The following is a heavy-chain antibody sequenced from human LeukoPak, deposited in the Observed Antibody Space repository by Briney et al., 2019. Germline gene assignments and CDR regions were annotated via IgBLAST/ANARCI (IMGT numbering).Heavy chain of an antibody. V-gene: IGHV4-59*01. CDR3: ARDRNGYQPFDY. Sequence: SETLSLTCTVSGGSISSYYWSWIRQPPGKGLEWIGYIYYSGSTNYNPSLKSRVTISVDTSKNQFSLKLSSVTAADTAVYYCARDRNGYQPFDYWGQGTLVTVSS. D-gene: IGHD5-24*01. J-gene: IGHJ4*02. CDR2: IYYSGST. CDR1: GGSISSYY.